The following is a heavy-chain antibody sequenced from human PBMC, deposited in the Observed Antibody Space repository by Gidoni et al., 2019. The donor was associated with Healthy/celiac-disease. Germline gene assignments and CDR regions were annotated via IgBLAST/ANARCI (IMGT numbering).Heavy chain of an antibody. CDR2: ISGSGGST. CDR3: AKVGTYSSGWGPDY. CDR1: GFTFSSYA. J-gene: IGHJ4*02. D-gene: IGHD6-19*01. Sequence: EVQLLESGGVLVQPGGSLRPSGSASGFTFSSYAMSWARQAPGKGLEWVSAISGSGGSTYYADSVKGRFTISRDNSKNTLYLQMNSLRAEDTAVYYCAKVGTYSSGWGPDYWGQGTLVTVSS. V-gene: IGHV3-23*01.